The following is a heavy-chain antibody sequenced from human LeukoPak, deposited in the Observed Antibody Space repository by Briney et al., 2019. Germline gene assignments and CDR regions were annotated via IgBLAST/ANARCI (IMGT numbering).Heavy chain of an antibody. J-gene: IGHJ4*02. CDR3: ARELGVGATTVDY. CDR1: GFTFSSYA. V-gene: IGHV3-30-3*01. D-gene: IGHD1-26*01. CDR2: ISYDGSNK. Sequence: GGSLRLSCAASGFTFSSYAMHWVRQAPGKGLEWVAVISYDGSNKYYADSVKGRFTISRDNSKNTLYLQMNSLRAEDTAVYYCARELGVGATTVDYWGQGTLVTVSS.